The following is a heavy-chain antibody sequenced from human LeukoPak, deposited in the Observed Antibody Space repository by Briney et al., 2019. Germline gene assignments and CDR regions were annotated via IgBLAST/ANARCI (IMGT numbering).Heavy chain of an antibody. CDR2: IYYSGST. Sequence: PSETLSLTCTVSGGSISSYYWSWIRQPPGKGLEWIGYIYYSGSTNYNPSLKSRVTISVDTSKNQFSLKLSSVTAADTAVYYCAGNVWDSGSYTTHYWGQGTLVTVSS. V-gene: IGHV4-59*01. CDR3: AGNVWDSGSYTTHY. D-gene: IGHD1-26*01. CDR1: GGSISSYY. J-gene: IGHJ4*02.